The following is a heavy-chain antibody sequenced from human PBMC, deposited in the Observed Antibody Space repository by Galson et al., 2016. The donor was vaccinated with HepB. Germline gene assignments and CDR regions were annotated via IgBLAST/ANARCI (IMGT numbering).Heavy chain of an antibody. J-gene: IGHJ4*02. V-gene: IGHV3-11*01. D-gene: IGHD3-3*01. Sequence: SLRLSCAASGLSFSDYYMSWIRQAPGKGLEWVAYSSRRGDMMYYADSVKGRITISRDNARTSLYLQMSSRRADDTALYYCATSRAVRSGYVGAFDSWGQGTVVTVSS. CDR3: ATSRAVRSGYVGAFDS. CDR2: SSRRGDMM. CDR1: GLSFSDYY.